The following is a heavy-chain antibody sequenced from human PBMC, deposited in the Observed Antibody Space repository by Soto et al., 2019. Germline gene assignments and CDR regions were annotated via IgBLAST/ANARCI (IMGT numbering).Heavy chain of an antibody. CDR2: INPSGGST. V-gene: IGHV1-46*03. Sequence: ASVKVSCKASGYTFTSYGISWVRQAPGQGLEWMGWINPSGGSTSYAQKFQGRVTMTRDTSTSTVYMELSSLRSEDTAVYYCARVASTIQNPYYFDYWGQGTLVTVSS. CDR3: ARVASTIQNPYYFDY. CDR1: GYTFTSYG. D-gene: IGHD5-12*01. J-gene: IGHJ4*02.